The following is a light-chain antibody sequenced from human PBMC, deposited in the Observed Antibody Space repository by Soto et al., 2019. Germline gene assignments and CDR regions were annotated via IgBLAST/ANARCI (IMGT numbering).Light chain of an antibody. J-gene: IGKJ2*01. CDR1: QSVSSN. V-gene: IGKV3-15*01. CDR2: GAS. Sequence: EIVMTQSPATLSVSPGERATLSCRASQSVSSNLAWYQQKPGQAPRLLIYGASTRATGIPARFSGSGSGTEFPLTISRLQSEDFAVYYCQQYNNWPYTFGQGTKLEIK. CDR3: QQYNNWPYT.